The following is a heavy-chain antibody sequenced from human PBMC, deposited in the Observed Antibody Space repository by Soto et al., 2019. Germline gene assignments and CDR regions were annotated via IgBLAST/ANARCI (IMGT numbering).Heavy chain of an antibody. CDR2: IMGSGGKT. D-gene: IGHD1-20*01. V-gene: IGHV3-23*01. J-gene: IGHJ4*02. CDR1: GFSFRSYP. CDR3: AKGGDNWYFDY. Sequence: EVQLLESGGGLVQPGGSLRLSCAASGFSFRSYPMNWVRQAPGKGLESVAVIMGSGGKTYYADSVQGRFTISRDDSKSTVFLQMNSLRADDTATYCCAKGGDNWYFDYRGQGTLVTVTS.